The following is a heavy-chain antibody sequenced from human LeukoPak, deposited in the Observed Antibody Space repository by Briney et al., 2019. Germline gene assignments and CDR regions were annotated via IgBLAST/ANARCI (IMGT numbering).Heavy chain of an antibody. V-gene: IGHV1-69*13. CDR2: IIPIFGTA. D-gene: IGHD1-26*01. J-gene: IGHJ6*02. CDR3: ARDRSVGATNSIYYYGMDV. Sequence: SVKVSCKASGGTFSSYAISWVRQAPGQGLEGMGGIIPIFGTANYAQKFQGRVTITADESTSTAYMELSSLRSEDTAVYYCARDRSVGATNSIYYYGMDVWGQGTTVTVSS. CDR1: GGTFSSYA.